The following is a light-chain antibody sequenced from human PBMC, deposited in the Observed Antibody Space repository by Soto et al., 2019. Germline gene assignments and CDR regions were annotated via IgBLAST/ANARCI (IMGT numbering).Light chain of an antibody. Sequence: EILFTQSPSTLSLSPGERATLSCRASENVRTFVDWYQQKPGQAPRLLIYGASNRATGIPARFSGSGSGTDFTLTISSLQSEDFAVYYCQQYGSSPWTFGQGTKVDIK. CDR3: QQYGSSPWT. CDR1: ENVRTF. V-gene: IGKV3-11*01. J-gene: IGKJ1*01. CDR2: GAS.